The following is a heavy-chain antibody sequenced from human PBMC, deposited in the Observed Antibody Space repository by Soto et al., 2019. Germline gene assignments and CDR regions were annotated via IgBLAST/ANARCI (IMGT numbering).Heavy chain of an antibody. CDR1: GFTFSSYA. J-gene: IGHJ6*02. V-gene: IGHV3-23*01. D-gene: IGHD3-10*01. Sequence: EVQLLESGGGLVQPGGSLRLSCAASGFTFSSYAMSWVRQAPGKGLEWVSAISSGGDNTYYTDSVKGRFTISRDNSKNTLYLQMNSLRAEDTAIYYCAKTMVRGVTWGNNYGMDVWGQGTTGTVSS. CDR2: ISSGGDNT. CDR3: AKTMVRGVTWGNNYGMDV.